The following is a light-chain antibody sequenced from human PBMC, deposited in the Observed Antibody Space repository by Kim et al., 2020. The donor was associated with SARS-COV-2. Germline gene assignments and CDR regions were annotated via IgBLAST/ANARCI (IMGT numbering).Light chain of an antibody. CDR3: QVWDRSTGV. Sequence: VSPGQTASLTCSGDKLGDKYVCWYQQKAGQSPVLVIYQDTKRPSGIPERFSGSYSGNTATLTISGTQSMDEADYYCQVWDRSTGVFGTGTKVTVL. CDR1: KLGDKY. V-gene: IGLV3-1*01. CDR2: QDT. J-gene: IGLJ1*01.